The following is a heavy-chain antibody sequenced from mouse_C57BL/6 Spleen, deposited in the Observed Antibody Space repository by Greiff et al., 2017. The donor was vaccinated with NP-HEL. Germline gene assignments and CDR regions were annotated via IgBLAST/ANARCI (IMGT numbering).Heavy chain of an antibody. CDR1: GYAFSSYW. D-gene: IGHD2-4*01. Sequence: QVQLQQSGAELVKPGASVKISCKASGYAFSSYWMNWVKQRPGKGLEWIGQIYPGDGDTNYNGKFKGKATLTADKSSSTAYMQLSSLTSEDSAVYFCARLDDYGGYYFDYWGQGTTLTVSS. CDR2: IYPGDGDT. CDR3: ARLDDYGGYYFDY. V-gene: IGHV1-80*01. J-gene: IGHJ2*01.